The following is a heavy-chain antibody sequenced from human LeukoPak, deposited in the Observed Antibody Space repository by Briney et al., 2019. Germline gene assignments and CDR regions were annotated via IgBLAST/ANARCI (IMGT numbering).Heavy chain of an antibody. Sequence: SETLSLTCSVSGGSISSSTYFWGWIRQPPGKGLEWIGTIYHTGTTYYNPSLQSRVTISVDTSKNPFSLNLSSVTATDTAVYFCARHYTLVTAPGAYYMDVWGKGTTVTVSS. V-gene: IGHV4-39*01. CDR2: IYHTGTT. D-gene: IGHD6-13*01. CDR1: GGSISSSTYF. CDR3: ARHYTLVTAPGAYYMDV. J-gene: IGHJ6*03.